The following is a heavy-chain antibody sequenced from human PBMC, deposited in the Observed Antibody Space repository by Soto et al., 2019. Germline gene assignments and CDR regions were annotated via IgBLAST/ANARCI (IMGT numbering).Heavy chain of an antibody. D-gene: IGHD3-10*01. Sequence: VQLVQSGAEMKKPGSSVKVSCQASGVTFNTYAMNWVRQAPGQGPEWMGDISPMFGAANYAPKLQGRVTITADESTGTSYMQLSSLTSEDTALYFCAREVQVHTPAFVYWGQGTLVTVSS. CDR3: AREVQVHTPAFVY. J-gene: IGHJ4*02. CDR1: GVTFNTYA. CDR2: ISPMFGAA. V-gene: IGHV1-69*19.